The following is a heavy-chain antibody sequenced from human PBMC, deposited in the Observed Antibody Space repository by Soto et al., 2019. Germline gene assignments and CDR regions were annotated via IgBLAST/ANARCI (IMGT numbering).Heavy chain of an antibody. CDR1: GYTFTSYS. CDR3: ARAKPYITLVRAGFDY. D-gene: IGHD3-10*01. J-gene: IGHJ4*02. CDR2: INAGNGNT. Sequence: QVQLVQSGAEVKKPGASVKVSCKASGYTFTSYSMHCVRQAPGQRLEWIGWINAGNGNTKYSKKLQGRVTITRDTSASTAYMEMRRLRSEDTAVYYCARAKPYITLVRAGFDYWGQGTLVTVSS. V-gene: IGHV1-3*01.